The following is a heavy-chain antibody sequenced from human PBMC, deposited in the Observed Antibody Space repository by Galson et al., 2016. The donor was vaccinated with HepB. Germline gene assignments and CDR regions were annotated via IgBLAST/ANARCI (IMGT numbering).Heavy chain of an antibody. CDR1: GFTFNKYP. D-gene: IGHD2-15*01. Sequence: LRLSCAASGFTFNKYPMFWVRQAPGKGLEWVAVISYDGNNKYYADSVKGRFTISRDNAKNTLYLRMNSLRAEDTAVYYCARPGYCSGSSCYVPFDIWGQGTMATVSS. CDR3: ARPGYCSGSSCYVPFDI. V-gene: IGHV3-30*03. CDR2: ISYDGNNK. J-gene: IGHJ3*02.